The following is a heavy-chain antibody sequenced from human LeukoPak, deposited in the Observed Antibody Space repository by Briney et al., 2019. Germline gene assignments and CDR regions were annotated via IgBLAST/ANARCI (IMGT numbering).Heavy chain of an antibody. J-gene: IGHJ3*02. CDR3: ARDYTRQQQLVLIGAFDI. CDR1: GGSISSYY. Sequence: PSETLSLTCTVSGGSISSYYWSWIRQPPGKGLEWIGYIYYSGSTNYNPSLKSRVTISVDTPKNQFSLKLSSVTAADTAVYYCARDYTRQQQLVLIGAFDIWGQGTMVTVSS. V-gene: IGHV4-59*12. D-gene: IGHD6-13*01. CDR2: IYYSGST.